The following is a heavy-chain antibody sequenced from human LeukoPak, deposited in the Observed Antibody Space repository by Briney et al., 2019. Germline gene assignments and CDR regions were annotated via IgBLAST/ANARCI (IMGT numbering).Heavy chain of an antibody. D-gene: IGHD3-10*01. CDR2: ISSSGSTI. CDR3: ASRGGSMVRDY. J-gene: IGHJ4*02. V-gene: IGHV3-48*03. CDR1: GFTFSTYE. Sequence: GGSLRLSCAASGFTFSTYEMNWVRQAPGKGLEWVSYISSSGSTIYYADSVKGRFTISRDNAKNSLYLQMNSLRAEDTAVYYCASRGGSMVRDYWGQGTLVTVSS.